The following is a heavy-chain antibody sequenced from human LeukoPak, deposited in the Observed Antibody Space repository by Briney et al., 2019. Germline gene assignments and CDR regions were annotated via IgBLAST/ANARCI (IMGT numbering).Heavy chain of an antibody. CDR1: GFTFDDYA. CDR3: AKASKDSSGYSNDAFDI. D-gene: IGHD3-22*01. CDR2: ISWNSGSI. V-gene: IGHV3-9*03. J-gene: IGHJ3*02. Sequence: GRSLRLSCAASGFTFDDYAMHWVRQAPGKGLEWVSGISWNSGSIGYADSVKGQFTISRDNAKNSLYLQMNSLRAEDMALYYCAKASKDSSGYSNDAFDIWGQGTMVTVSS.